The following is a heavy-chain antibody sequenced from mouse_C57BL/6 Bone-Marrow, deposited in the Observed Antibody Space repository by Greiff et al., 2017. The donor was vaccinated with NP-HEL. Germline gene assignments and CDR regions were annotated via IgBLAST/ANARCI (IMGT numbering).Heavy chain of an antibody. D-gene: IGHD2-3*01. CDR1: GYTFTSYG. CDR2: IYPRSGNT. Sequence: VQLQESGAELARPGASVKLSCKASGYTFTSYGISWVKQRTGQGLEWIGEIYPRSGNTYYNEKFKGKATLTADKSSSTAYMELRSLTSEDSAVYFCALEGYYNYWGQGTTLTVSS. V-gene: IGHV1-81*01. CDR3: ALEGYYNY. J-gene: IGHJ2*01.